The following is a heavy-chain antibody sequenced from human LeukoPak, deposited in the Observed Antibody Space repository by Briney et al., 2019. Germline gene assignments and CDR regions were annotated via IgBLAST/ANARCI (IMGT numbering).Heavy chain of an antibody. V-gene: IGHV4-39*07. CDR2: IYSNGNT. Sequence: SEALSLTWSVSGRSISRGGHYWGWLRESPEKGLDCLGSIYSNGNTYYNPSVKSRITISVDTSKNQFSLKLTSVTAAETAVYYCARSATVTTGYFDYWGQGALVTVSS. CDR1: GRSISRGGHY. D-gene: IGHD4-17*01. CDR3: ARSATVTTGYFDY. J-gene: IGHJ4*02.